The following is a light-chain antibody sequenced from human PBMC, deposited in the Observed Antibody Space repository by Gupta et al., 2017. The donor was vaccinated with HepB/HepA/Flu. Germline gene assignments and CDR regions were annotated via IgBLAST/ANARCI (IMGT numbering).Light chain of an antibody. CDR3: QQDNNWPST. CDR2: GAS. V-gene: IGKV3-15*01. CDR1: QSVSSN. J-gene: IGKJ1*01. Sequence: IVMTQSPATLSVSPGARATLSSSASQSVSSNLAWYQQKPGQAPRLLIYGASTRATGIPARLSGSGSGTEFTLTISSLQSEDFAVYYCQQDNNWPSTFGQGTKVEIK.